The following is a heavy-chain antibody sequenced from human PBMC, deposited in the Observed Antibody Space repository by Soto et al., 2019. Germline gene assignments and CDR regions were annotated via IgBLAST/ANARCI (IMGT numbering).Heavy chain of an antibody. Sequence: GASVKVSCKASGGTFSSYAISWVRQAPGQGLEWMGGIIPIFGTANYAQKFQGRVTITADESTSTAYMELSSLRSEDTAVYYCARVWMAPYDSSGYLLYWGQGTLVTVS. CDR1: GGTFSSYA. D-gene: IGHD3-22*01. CDR2: IIPIFGTA. J-gene: IGHJ4*02. V-gene: IGHV1-69*13. CDR3: ARVWMAPYDSSGYLLY.